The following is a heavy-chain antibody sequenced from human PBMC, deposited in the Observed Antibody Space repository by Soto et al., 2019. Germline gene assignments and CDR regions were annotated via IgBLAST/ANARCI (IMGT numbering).Heavy chain of an antibody. Sequence: VQLVESGGGVVQPGRSLRLSCAASGFTFSSYGMHWARQAPGKGLEWVAVIWYDGSNKYYADSVKGRFTISRDNSKNTLYLQMNSLRAEDTAVYYCASLMGTTKDYWGQGTLVTVSS. CDR1: GFTFSSYG. CDR3: ASLMGTTKDY. V-gene: IGHV3-33*01. CDR2: IWYDGSNK. J-gene: IGHJ4*02. D-gene: IGHD4-17*01.